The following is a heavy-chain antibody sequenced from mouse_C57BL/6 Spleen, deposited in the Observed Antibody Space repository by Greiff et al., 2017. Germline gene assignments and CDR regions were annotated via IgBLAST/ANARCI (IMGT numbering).Heavy chain of an antibody. Sequence: QVQLQQPGTELAKPGASVKLSCKASGYTFTSYWMHWVKQRPGQGLEWIGNINPSNGGTNYNEKFKSKATLTVDKSSSTAYMQLSSLTSEDSAVYYCARNDGYHWYFDVWGTGTTVTVSS. V-gene: IGHV1-53*01. D-gene: IGHD2-3*01. J-gene: IGHJ1*03. CDR2: INPSNGGT. CDR3: ARNDGYHWYFDV. CDR1: GYTFTSYW.